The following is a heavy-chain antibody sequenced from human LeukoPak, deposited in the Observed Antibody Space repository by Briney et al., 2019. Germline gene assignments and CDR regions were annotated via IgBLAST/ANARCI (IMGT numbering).Heavy chain of an antibody. CDR1: GFTFSNAW. D-gene: IGHD3-3*01. CDR3: TTDRLYEYDFWSGYSDY. J-gene: IGHJ4*02. V-gene: IGHV3-15*01. Sequence: GGSLRLSCAASGFTFSNAWMSWVRQAPGKGLEWVGRIKSKTDGGTTDYAAPVKGRFTISRDDSKNTLYLQMNSLKTEDTAVYYCTTDRLYEYDFWSGYSDYWGQGTLVTVSS. CDR2: IKSKTDGGTT.